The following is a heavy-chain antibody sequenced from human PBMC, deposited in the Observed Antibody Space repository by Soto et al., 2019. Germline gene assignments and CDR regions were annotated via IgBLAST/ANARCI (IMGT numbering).Heavy chain of an antibody. V-gene: IGHV4-61*01. CDR2: IYYSGST. J-gene: IGHJ5*02. D-gene: IGHD1-26*01. Sequence: SETLSLTCTVSGGSVSSGSYYWSWIRQPPGKGLEWIGYIYYSGSTNYNPSLKSRVTISVDTSKNQFSLKLSSVTAADTAVYYCARAGGGGGSYYWFDPWGQGTLVTV. CDR3: ARAGGGGGSYYWFDP. CDR1: GGSVSSGSYY.